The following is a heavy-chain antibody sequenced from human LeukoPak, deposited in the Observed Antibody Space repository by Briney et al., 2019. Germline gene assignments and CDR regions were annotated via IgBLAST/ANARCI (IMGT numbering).Heavy chain of an antibody. CDR1: GYTFTSYA. J-gene: IGHJ5*02. V-gene: IGHV1-3*01. Sequence: ASVKVSCKASGYTFTSYAMHWVRQAPGQRLEWMGWINAGNGNTKYSQKFQGRVTITRDTSASTAYMELSSLRSEDTAVYYCARGPLLWLFIVDPWGQGTLVTVSS. CDR2: INAGNGNT. D-gene: IGHD3-10*01. CDR3: ARGPLLWLFIVDP.